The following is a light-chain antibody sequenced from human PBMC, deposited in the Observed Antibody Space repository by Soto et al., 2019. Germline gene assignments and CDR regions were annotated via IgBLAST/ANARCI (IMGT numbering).Light chain of an antibody. V-gene: IGKV3-11*01. Sequence: ETVLTQSPATLSLSPGERATLSCRASQSVSRFLAWYQQKPGQAPRLLIYDASNRATGIPARFSGSGSGTDFTLTISILEPADFAVYYCQQRGNWPPITFGQGTRLDIK. CDR2: DAS. CDR3: QQRGNWPPIT. CDR1: QSVSRF. J-gene: IGKJ5*01.